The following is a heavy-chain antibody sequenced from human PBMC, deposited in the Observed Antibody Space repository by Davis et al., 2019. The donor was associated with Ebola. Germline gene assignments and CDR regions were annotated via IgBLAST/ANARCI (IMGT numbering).Heavy chain of an antibody. CDR1: GGSFSAYY. CDR3: AGTTRGTRGSGWFLDS. V-gene: IGHV4-34*01. J-gene: IGHJ4*02. Sequence: MPSETLSLTCAVYGGSFSAYYLSWICQPPEKGLDWIGEINPSGSTNYNPSLKSRVTISVDTSKNQFSLKLSSVTAADTAVYYCAGTTRGTRGSGWFLDSWGQGTRITVSS. D-gene: IGHD6-19*01. CDR2: INPSGST.